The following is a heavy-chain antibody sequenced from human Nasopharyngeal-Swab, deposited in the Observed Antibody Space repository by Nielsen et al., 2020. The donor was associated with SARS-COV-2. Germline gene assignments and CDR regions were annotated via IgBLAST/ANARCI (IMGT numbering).Heavy chain of an antibody. CDR2: IYYSGTT. CDR1: GGSFSGYY. CDR3: ARSGSYHHPADF. V-gene: IGHV4-34*01. D-gene: IGHD3-10*01. Sequence: SETLSLTCAVYGGSFSGYYWTWIRQPPGKGLEWIGYIYYSGTTYYNPSLKSRVTISVDTSNNQFSLKLSSVTAADTAVYYCARSGSYHHPADFWGQGTLVTVSS. J-gene: IGHJ4*02.